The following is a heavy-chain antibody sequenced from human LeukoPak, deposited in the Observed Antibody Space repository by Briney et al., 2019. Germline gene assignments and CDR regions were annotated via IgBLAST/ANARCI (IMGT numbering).Heavy chain of an antibody. CDR1: TINFSDYG. J-gene: IGHJ5*02. CDR2: INPTGVRT. V-gene: IGHV3-23*01. CDR3: ARDQPHAASWFDP. D-gene: IGHD6-25*01. Sequence: GGSLGLSCAASTINFSDYGMDWVRQAPGRGLEWVSTINPTGVRTYYADSVRGRFTISRDNSKNTVFLQINSLRVEDTAIYYCARDQPHAASWFDPWGQGTLVTVSS.